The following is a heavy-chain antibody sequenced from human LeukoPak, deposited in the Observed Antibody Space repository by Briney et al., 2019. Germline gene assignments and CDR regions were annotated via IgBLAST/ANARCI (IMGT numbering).Heavy chain of an antibody. Sequence: GGSLRLSCAASGFTFSIYAMSWVRQAPGKGLEWVSLFSGSGERTYYADSVKGRFTISRDNSKDTRYLQTNSLRAEDTAVYYCARAMYGGNSGFYYLDYWGQGTLVTVSS. CDR2: FSGSGERT. CDR1: GFTFSIYA. J-gene: IGHJ4*02. CDR3: ARAMYGGNSGFYYLDY. V-gene: IGHV3-23*01. D-gene: IGHD4-23*01.